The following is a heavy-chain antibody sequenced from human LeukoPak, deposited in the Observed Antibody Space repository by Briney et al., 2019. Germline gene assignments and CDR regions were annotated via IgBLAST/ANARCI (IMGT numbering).Heavy chain of an antibody. CDR1: GFTFSSYS. V-gene: IGHV3-21*01. D-gene: IGHD1-26*01. CDR2: ISSSSSYI. Sequence: GGSLRLSCAASGFTFSSYSMNWVRQAPGKGLEWVSSISSSSSYIYYADSVKGRFTISRDNAKNSLYLQMNSLRAEDTAVYYCARGSFGEWELLPFNWFDPWGQGTLVTVSS. CDR3: ARGSFGEWELLPFNWFDP. J-gene: IGHJ5*02.